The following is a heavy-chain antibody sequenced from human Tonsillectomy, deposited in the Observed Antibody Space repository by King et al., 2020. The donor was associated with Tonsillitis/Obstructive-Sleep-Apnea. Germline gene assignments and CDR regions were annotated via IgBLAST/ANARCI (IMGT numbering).Heavy chain of an antibody. CDR2: ISSSGSPI. V-gene: IGHV3-48*03. CDR1: GFTFSIYE. J-gene: IGHJ6*02. Sequence: VQLVESGGGLVQPGGSLRLSCTASGFTFSIYEMNWVRQAPGKGLEWVSYISSSGSPIYYADSVKGRFTISRDNAKKSLYLQMNSLRAEDTAVYYCAREPENYYGLDVWGQGTTVTVSS. CDR3: AREPENYYGLDV.